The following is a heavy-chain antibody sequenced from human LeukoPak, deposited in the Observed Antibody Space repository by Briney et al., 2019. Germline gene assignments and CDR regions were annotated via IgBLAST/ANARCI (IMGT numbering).Heavy chain of an antibody. D-gene: IGHD3-16*01. CDR1: GFTFSSYA. Sequence: GGSLRFSCAASGFTFSSYAMSWVRQAPGKGLEWVSAISGSGGSTCYADSVKGRFTISRDNSKNTLYLQMNSLRAEDTAVYYCAKDRVGMITFGGVWGQGTLVTVSS. CDR2: ISGSGGST. J-gene: IGHJ4*02. V-gene: IGHV3-23*01. CDR3: AKDRVGMITFGGV.